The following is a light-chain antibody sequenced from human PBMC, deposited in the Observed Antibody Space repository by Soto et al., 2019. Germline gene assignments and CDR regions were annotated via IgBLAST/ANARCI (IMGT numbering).Light chain of an antibody. J-gene: IGKJ3*01. Sequence: DIQMTQSPSSVSASVGDRVTITCRASHSISNWLAWYQQKPGKGPKLLISGASSLQSGVPSRFSGSGSGTDFTLTITSLQPEDFATYFCQQASGLPFNFGHGTKVDIK. V-gene: IGKV1-12*01. CDR3: QQASGLPFN. CDR1: HSISNW. CDR2: GAS.